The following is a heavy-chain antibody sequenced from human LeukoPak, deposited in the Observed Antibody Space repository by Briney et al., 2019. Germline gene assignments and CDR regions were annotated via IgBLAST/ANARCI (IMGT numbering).Heavy chain of an antibody. D-gene: IGHD2-15*01. V-gene: IGHV3-21*01. Sequence: PGGSLRLSCAASGFTFSSYSMNWVRQAPGKGLEWVSSISTGSSYIYYADSVKGRFTISRDNAKNSLYLQMNSLRAEDTAVYYCARARGSGPLDYWGQGTLVTVSS. CDR2: ISTGSSYI. CDR1: GFTFSSYS. CDR3: ARARGSGPLDY. J-gene: IGHJ4*02.